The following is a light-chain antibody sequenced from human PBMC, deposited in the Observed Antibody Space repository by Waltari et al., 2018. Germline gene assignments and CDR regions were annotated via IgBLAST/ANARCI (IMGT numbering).Light chain of an antibody. CDR3: AAWEVSLRGI. V-gene: IGLV1-47*01. CDR1: NSNDGINY. Sequence: QSVLTQPPSVSGAPGQRVTISCSGSNSNDGINYVSWFQHVPGAAPRLLIYRNKQPPSWVPDLFSGSRSVSSASLAISGLRSEDDADYYCAAWEVSLRGIFVTGTRVTVL. J-gene: IGLJ1*01. CDR2: RNK.